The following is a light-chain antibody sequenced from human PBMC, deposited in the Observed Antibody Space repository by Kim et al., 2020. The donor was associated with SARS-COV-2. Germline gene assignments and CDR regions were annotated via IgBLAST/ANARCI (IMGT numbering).Light chain of an antibody. CDR1: QSISRG. CDR3: QQYKSSSLT. Sequence: TITCRASQSISRGLAWYQQKPGKAPKLLIFDASILKTGVPSTFSGSGSGTEFTLTINSLQSDDFATYYCQQYKSSSLTFGGGTKLEIK. CDR2: DAS. V-gene: IGKV1-5*01. J-gene: IGKJ4*01.